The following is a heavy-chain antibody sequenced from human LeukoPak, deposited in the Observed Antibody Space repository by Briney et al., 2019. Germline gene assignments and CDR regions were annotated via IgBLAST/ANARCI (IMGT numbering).Heavy chain of an antibody. CDR1: GFTFGDYA. V-gene: IGHV3-49*04. D-gene: IGHD2-2*01. Sequence: GGSLRLSCTASGFTFGDYAMSWVRQAPGKGLEWVGFIRSKAYGGTTEYAASVKGRFTISRDDSKSIAYLQMNSLKTEDTAVYYCTREEVTSPKMVYYYYMDVWGKGTTVTVSS. J-gene: IGHJ6*03. CDR2: IRSKAYGGTT. CDR3: TREEVTSPKMVYYYYMDV.